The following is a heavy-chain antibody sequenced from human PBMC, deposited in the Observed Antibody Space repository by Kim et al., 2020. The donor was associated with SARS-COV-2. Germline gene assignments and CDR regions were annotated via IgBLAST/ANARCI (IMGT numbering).Heavy chain of an antibody. Sequence: GGSLRLSCAASGFTFSNAWMSWVRQAPGKGLEWVGRIKSKTDGGTTDYAAPVKGRFTISRDDSKNTLYLQMNSLKTEDTAVYYCTTEAGGYDFWSGYFMDVWGQGTTVTVSS. CDR2: IKSKTDGGTT. CDR3: TTEAGGYDFWSGYFMDV. J-gene: IGHJ6*02. V-gene: IGHV3-15*01. D-gene: IGHD3-3*01. CDR1: GFTFSNAW.